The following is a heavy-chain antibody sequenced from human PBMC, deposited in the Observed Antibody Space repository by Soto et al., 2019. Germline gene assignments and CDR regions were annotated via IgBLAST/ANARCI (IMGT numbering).Heavy chain of an antibody. J-gene: IGHJ3*01. CDR2: ISTSGTT. D-gene: IGHD1-1*01. Sequence: SETLSLTCSVSGGSIIGFYWSWIRQPAGKALECIGRISTSGTTSYNPSLNSRVTMSADMSNNQFSLKLNSVTAADSAVYYCAREFPGALERSRAFDFWGRGTTVTVSS. V-gene: IGHV4-4*07. CDR1: GGSIIGFY. CDR3: AREFPGALERSRAFDF.